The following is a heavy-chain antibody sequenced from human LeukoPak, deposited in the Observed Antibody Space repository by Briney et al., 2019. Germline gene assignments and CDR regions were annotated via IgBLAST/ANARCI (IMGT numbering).Heavy chain of an antibody. V-gene: IGHV4-61*02. CDR2: IYHSGST. Sequence: SQTLSLTCTVSGGSISSGRYYWSWIRQPAGKGLEWIGSIYHSGSTYYNPSLKSRVTISVDTSKNQFSLKLSSVTAADTAVYYCARGFITMARGVITCWFDPWGQGTLVTVSS. CDR1: GGSISSGRYY. D-gene: IGHD3-10*01. J-gene: IGHJ5*02. CDR3: ARGFITMARGVITCWFDP.